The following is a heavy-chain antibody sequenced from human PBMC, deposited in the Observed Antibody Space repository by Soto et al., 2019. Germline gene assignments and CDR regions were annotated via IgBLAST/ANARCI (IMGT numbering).Heavy chain of an antibody. D-gene: IGHD2-2*01. J-gene: IGHJ5*02. CDR2: INAGNGNT. CDR1: GYTFTSYA. CDR3: ASSVVLITICSRCWFDP. V-gene: IGHV1-3*01. Sequence: QVQLVQSGAEVKKPVASVKVSCNASGYTFTSYAMHWGRQAPGQRLEWMGWINAGNGNTKYSQKLQGRFTITRDPSASTAYMELSSLRSEDTAVYACASSVVLITICSRCWFDPWGKGTLVTVSS.